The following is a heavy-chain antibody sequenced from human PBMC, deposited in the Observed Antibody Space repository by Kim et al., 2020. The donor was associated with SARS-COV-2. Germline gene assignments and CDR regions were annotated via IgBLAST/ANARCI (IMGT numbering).Heavy chain of an antibody. J-gene: IGHJ6*03. CDR2: ISSSGNST. D-gene: IGHD2-2*01. V-gene: IGHV3-74*01. Sequence: GGSLRLSCAASGFTFSTYWMYWVRQAPGKGLVWVSRISSSGNSTNYADSVKGRFTISRDNAKNTLYLQMNSLRAEDTAVYYCARASSTSCACYYMYVWGKGTTVTVSS. CDR3: ARASSTSCACYYMYV. CDR1: GFTFSTYW.